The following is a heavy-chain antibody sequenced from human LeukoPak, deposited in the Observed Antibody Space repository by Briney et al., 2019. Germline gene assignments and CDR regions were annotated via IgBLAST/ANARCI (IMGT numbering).Heavy chain of an antibody. D-gene: IGHD2-2*01. Sequence: SETLSLTCAVYGGSFSGHYWTWVRQPPGKGLEWIGESTHSGSTNYNPSLKSRVTISVDTSKNQFSLKLTSVSAADTAVYHCARGRTGAAALDFWGPGTLVTVSS. J-gene: IGHJ4*02. V-gene: IGHV4-34*01. CDR2: STHSGST. CDR1: GGSFSGHY. CDR3: ARGRTGAAALDF.